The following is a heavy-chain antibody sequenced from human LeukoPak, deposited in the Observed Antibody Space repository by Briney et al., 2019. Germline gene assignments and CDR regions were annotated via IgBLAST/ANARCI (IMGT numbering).Heavy chain of an antibody. V-gene: IGHV1-69*06. J-gene: IGHJ3*02. CDR2: IIPIFGTA. CDR1: GGTFSSYA. D-gene: IGHD2-15*01. Sequence: SVKVSCKASGGTFSSYAISWVRQAPGQGLEWMGGIIPIFGTANYAQKFQGRVTITADKSTSTAYMVLSSLRSEDTAVYYCARVGCSGGSCPAWGGAFDIWGQGTMVTVSS. CDR3: ARVGCSGGSCPAWGGAFDI.